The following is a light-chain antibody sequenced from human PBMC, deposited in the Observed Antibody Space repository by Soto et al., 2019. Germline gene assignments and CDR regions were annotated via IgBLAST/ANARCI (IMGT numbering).Light chain of an antibody. J-gene: IGKJ4*01. Sequence: EFVLTQSPGTLSLSPGERATLSCRASQRVNNYLAWYQQKPGQAPRLLIYDASNRATGIPARFSGSGSGTDFTLTISSLEPEDFGVYYCQQRSNWPPVTFGGGTKVDIK. V-gene: IGKV3-11*01. CDR1: QRVNNY. CDR3: QQRSNWPPVT. CDR2: DAS.